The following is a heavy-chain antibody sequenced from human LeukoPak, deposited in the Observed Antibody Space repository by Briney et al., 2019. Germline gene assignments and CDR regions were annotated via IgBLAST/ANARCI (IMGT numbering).Heavy chain of an antibody. J-gene: IGHJ4*02. V-gene: IGHV4-59*08. CDR2: IYYSGST. Sequence: PSETLSLTRTVSGGSISSYYWCWIRQPPGKGLEWIGYIYYSGSTNYNPSLKSRVTISVDTSKNQFSLKLSSVTAADTAVYYCARRSYGGNFFDYWGQGTLVTVSS. CDR3: ARRSYGGNFFDY. D-gene: IGHD4-23*01. CDR1: GGSISSYY.